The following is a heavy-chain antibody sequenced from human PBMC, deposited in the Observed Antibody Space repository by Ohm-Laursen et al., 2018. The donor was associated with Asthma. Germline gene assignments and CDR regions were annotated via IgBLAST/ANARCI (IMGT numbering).Heavy chain of an antibody. D-gene: IGHD6-19*01. J-gene: IGHJ6*02. CDR1: GFTFSSYW. CDR2: INSDGSST. CDR3: ARVGAVAGTSHYYYYYGMDV. V-gene: IGHV3-74*01. Sequence: SLRLSCSASGFTFSSYWIHWVRQAPGKGLVWVSRINSDGSSTSYADSVKGRFTISRDNAKNTLYLQMNSLRAEDTAVYYCARVGAVAGTSHYYYYYGMDVWGQGTTVTASS.